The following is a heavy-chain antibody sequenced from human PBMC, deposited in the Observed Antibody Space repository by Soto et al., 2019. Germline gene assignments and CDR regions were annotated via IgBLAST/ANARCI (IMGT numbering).Heavy chain of an antibody. CDR3: ARDRVGYCSSTSCRDRDYYYGMDV. Sequence: QVQLVESGGGVVQPGRSLRLSCAASGFTFSSYGMHWVRQAPGKGLEWVAVIWYDGSNKYYADSVKGRFTISRDNSNNTLYLQMNSLRAEDTAVYYCARDRVGYCSSTSCRDRDYYYGMDVWGQGTTVTVSS. V-gene: IGHV3-33*01. D-gene: IGHD2-2*01. CDR2: IWYDGSNK. J-gene: IGHJ6*02. CDR1: GFTFSSYG.